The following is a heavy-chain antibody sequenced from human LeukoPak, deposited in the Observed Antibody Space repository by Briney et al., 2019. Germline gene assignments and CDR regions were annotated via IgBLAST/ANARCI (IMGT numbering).Heavy chain of an antibody. CDR1: GGSISSLY. Sequence: TSETLSLTCTVSGGSISSLYWSWIRQPPGKGLEWIVYIYYSGSTNYNPSLKSRVTISVDTSKNQFSLMLSSVTAADTAVDYCARESSGDYYYYYMDVWGKGTTVTVSS. D-gene: IGHD6-25*01. J-gene: IGHJ6*03. V-gene: IGHV4-59*11. CDR2: IYYSGST. CDR3: ARESSGDYYYYYMDV.